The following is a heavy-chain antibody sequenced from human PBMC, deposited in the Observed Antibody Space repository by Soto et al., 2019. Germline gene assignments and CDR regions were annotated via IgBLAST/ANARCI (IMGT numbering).Heavy chain of an antibody. CDR3: AKDHLAYDYDRSWPFDC. Sequence: WGSLRLSCAASGFTFSSYAMGWVSQGPGKGLEWGAVVSIGGSTHYADSVRGRFTISRDNSKNTLYLQMNSRRAEYTAVYYCAKDHLAYDYDRSWPFDCWGQGTLVTVSS. V-gene: IGHV3-23*01. CDR1: GFTFSSYA. CDR2: VSIGGST. J-gene: IGHJ4*02. D-gene: IGHD3-22*01.